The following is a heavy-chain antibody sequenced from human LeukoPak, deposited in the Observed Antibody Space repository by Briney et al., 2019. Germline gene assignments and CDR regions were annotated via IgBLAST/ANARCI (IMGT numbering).Heavy chain of an antibody. D-gene: IGHD3-22*01. J-gene: IGHJ6*02. CDR2: MNPNSGNT. CDR1: GYTFTSYD. V-gene: IGHV1-8*01. Sequence: ASVKVSCKASGYTFTSYDINWVRQATGQGLEWMGWMNPNSGNTGYAQKFQGRVTMTRNTSISTAYMELSSLRSEDTAVYYCARDWDPSSGYSNYGMDVWGQGTTVTVSS. CDR3: ARDWDPSSGYSNYGMDV.